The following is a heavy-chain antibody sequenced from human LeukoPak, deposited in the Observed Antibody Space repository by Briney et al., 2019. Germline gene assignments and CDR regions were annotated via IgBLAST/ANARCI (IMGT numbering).Heavy chain of an antibody. D-gene: IGHD3-10*01. J-gene: IGHJ4*02. Sequence: KPSETLSLTCSVSGGSISYYYWSWIRQPPGKGLEWIGYSHDSGESNYNPSLQSRVIISRDTSKNQFSLNLMSVTAADTAVYYCAASSHSGSYRAYWGQGTPVTVSS. CDR3: AASSHSGSYRAY. CDR2: SHDSGES. V-gene: IGHV4-59*08. CDR1: GGSISYYY.